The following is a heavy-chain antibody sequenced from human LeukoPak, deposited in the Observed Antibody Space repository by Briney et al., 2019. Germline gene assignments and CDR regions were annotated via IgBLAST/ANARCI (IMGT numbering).Heavy chain of an antibody. CDR3: ARDPRLLIY. J-gene: IGHJ4*01. D-gene: IGHD2-8*01. Sequence: ASVKVSCKASGYTFTSYYMHWVRQAPGQGLEWMGLINPTGGSTGYAQKFQGRVTMTRDMSTSTDYMELSSLRSEDTAIYYCARDPRLLIYWGHGTLVTVSS. V-gene: IGHV1-46*01. CDR1: GYTFTSYY. CDR2: INPTGGST.